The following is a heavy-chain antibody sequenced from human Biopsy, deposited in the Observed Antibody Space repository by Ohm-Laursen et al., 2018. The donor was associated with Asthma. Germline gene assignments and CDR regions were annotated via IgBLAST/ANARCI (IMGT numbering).Heavy chain of an antibody. Sequence: SLRLSCTASGFTFSSYAMSWVRQAPGKGLEWVSSISSSSSYIYYADSVKGRFTISRDNAKNSLYLQMNSLRAEDTALYYCAKGEWELLGANFDYWGQGTLVTVSS. J-gene: IGHJ4*02. CDR2: ISSSSSYI. CDR1: GFTFSSYA. CDR3: AKGEWELLGANFDY. V-gene: IGHV3-21*04. D-gene: IGHD1-26*01.